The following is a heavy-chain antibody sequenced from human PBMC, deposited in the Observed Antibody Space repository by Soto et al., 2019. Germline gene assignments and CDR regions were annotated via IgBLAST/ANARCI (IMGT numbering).Heavy chain of an antibody. CDR2: IYYSGST. Sequence: PSETLSLTCTVSGDSINGYYWSWFRQPPGKGLEWIGYIYYSGSTNYNPSLKSRVTISEDTSKNQFSLKLSSVTAADTAVYYCGKDAGGRGDGAFDVWGQGTMVTVSS. CDR3: GKDAGGRGDGAFDV. D-gene: IGHD3-16*01. CDR1: GDSINGYY. V-gene: IGHV4-59*01. J-gene: IGHJ3*01.